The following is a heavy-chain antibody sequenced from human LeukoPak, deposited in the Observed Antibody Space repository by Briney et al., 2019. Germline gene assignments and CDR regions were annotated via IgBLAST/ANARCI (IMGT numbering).Heavy chain of an antibody. J-gene: IGHJ4*02. CDR1: GGSRSSHY. D-gene: IGHD2-2*01. V-gene: IGHV4-59*11. CDR3: ARFSSGCSTSSCYLTY. Sequence: KSPETLSLTCSVSGGSRSSHYWSWIRHPPGKVLELIGHIHDTGSTFYRPSLRGRVTISLDTSNNQFSLKLTSMTAADTAVYYCARFSSGCSTSSCYLTYRGQGTLVTVS. CDR2: IHDTGST.